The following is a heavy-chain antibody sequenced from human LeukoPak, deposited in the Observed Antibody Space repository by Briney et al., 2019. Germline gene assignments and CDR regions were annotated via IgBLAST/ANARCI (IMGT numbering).Heavy chain of an antibody. CDR3: ARITAMVLKYYYYIDV. D-gene: IGHD5-18*01. J-gene: IGHJ6*03. Sequence: GASLRLSCAASGFTVSSNYMSWGRQPPGEGLGWVTVIYSGGSTYYADSVKGRFTISTDNSNNTLYLQMNSLRAEYTAVYYCARITAMVLKYYYYIDVWGKGTTVTVSS. CDR2: IYSGGST. CDR1: GFTVSSNY. V-gene: IGHV3-66*02.